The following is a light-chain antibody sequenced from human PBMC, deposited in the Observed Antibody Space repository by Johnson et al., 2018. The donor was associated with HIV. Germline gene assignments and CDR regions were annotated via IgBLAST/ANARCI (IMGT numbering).Light chain of an antibody. Sequence: LTQPPSVSAAPGQKVTISCSGSSSNIGNNYVSWYQQFPGTAPKLLIYDNNKRPSGIPDRFSGSKSGTSATLGITGLQTGEEADYYCGTWDSSLSAGPYVFGTGTKVTVL. V-gene: IGLV1-51*01. CDR1: SSNIGNNY. J-gene: IGLJ1*01. CDR3: GTWDSSLSAGPYV. CDR2: DNN.